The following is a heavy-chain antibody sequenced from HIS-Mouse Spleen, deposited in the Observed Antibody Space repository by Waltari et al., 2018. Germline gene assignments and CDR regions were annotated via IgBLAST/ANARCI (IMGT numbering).Heavy chain of an antibody. Sequence: QVQLVESGGGVVQPGRSLRLSCAASGSTSSSSVMHWVRQAPGKGLEWVAVISYDGSNKYYADSVKGRFTISRDNSKNTLYLQMNSLRAEDTAVYYCAKASSGWLDYWGQGTLVTVSS. CDR2: ISYDGSNK. V-gene: IGHV3-30*18. CDR3: AKASSGWLDY. D-gene: IGHD6-19*01. CDR1: GSTSSSSV. J-gene: IGHJ4*02.